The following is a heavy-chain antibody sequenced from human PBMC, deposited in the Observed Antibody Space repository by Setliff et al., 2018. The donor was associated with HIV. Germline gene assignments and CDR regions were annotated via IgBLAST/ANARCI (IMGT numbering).Heavy chain of an antibody. Sequence: GASVKVSCKASDDTFTRFGIGWVRQAPGQGLEWVGAIFPRIGTTNHAQKFQGRVTITADKSISTVYMKMTSLRSEDTAVYYCASGVGHFDTSYSEKYWGQGTLVTVSS. J-gene: IGHJ4*02. D-gene: IGHD3-10*01. CDR3: ASGVGHFDTSYSEKY. CDR2: IFPRIGTT. CDR1: DDTFTRFG. V-gene: IGHV1-69*06.